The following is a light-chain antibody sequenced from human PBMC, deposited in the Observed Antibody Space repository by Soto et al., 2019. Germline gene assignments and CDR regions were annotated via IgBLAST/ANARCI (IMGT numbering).Light chain of an antibody. V-gene: IGKV1-5*01. J-gene: IGKJ1*01. Sequence: DIQMTQSPSTLSAYVGDRVTFTCRASQSISTWLAWYQQKPGKAPKLLIYDASSLQSDVPSRFSGSGSGTEFTLTISALQTDDFANYYCQQYMNYATFGQGTKVEIK. CDR3: QQYMNYAT. CDR2: DAS. CDR1: QSISTW.